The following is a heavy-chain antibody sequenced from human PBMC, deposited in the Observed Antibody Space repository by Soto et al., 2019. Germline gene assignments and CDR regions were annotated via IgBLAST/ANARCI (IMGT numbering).Heavy chain of an antibody. CDR1: GFTFSSYS. D-gene: IGHD5-12*01. CDR2: ISMSSSYI. J-gene: IGHJ6*02. CDR3: ARDLDIVATTDYYGMDV. Sequence: GGSLRLSCAASGFTFSSYSMNWVRQAPGKGLEWVSSISMSSSYIYYADSVKGRLTISRDNAKNSLYLQMNSLRAEDTAVYYCARDLDIVATTDYYGMDVWGQGTTVTVSS. V-gene: IGHV3-21*01.